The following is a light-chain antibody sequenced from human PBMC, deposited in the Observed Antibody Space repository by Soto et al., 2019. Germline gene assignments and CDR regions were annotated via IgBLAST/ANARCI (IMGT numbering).Light chain of an antibody. J-gene: IGKJ1*01. CDR1: QSVSSTY. CDR2: GAS. CDR3: QGHDSSPTWT. V-gene: IGKV3-20*01. Sequence: EIVLTQSPGTLSLSPGESATLSCRASQSVSSTYLAWYQQKPGQAPRLLIYGASTRATGIPDRFSGSGSGTDFTLTIRRLEPEDFAVYYCQGHDSSPTWTFGQGTKVEIK.